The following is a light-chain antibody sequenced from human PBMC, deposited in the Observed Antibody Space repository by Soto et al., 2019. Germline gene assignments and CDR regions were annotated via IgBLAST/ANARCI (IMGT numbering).Light chain of an antibody. Sequence: EKVMTQSPATLSVSPGERATLSCRASQSVRSNLAWYQQKPGQPPRLLIYDASTGATGIPSRFSGSGSGTEFTLTISSLKSEDFAVYYCQQYDNWPRTFGQGTKVDIK. J-gene: IGKJ1*01. CDR2: DAS. V-gene: IGKV3-15*01. CDR3: QQYDNWPRT. CDR1: QSVRSN.